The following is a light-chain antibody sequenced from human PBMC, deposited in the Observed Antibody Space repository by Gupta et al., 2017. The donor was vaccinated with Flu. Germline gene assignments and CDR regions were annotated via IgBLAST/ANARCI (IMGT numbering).Light chain of an antibody. J-gene: IGKJ4*01. CDR2: SAS. CDR3: QPHYTIAPLT. Sequence: DIQLTQTPSSLSASVGDRVTTSCRAIQNINKKLKWYQQKPGKAPKLLILSASTLHSGVPSRFIGSGSGTAFTLTIISLQADDFATYYCQPHYTIAPLTFGGVTKVEIK. V-gene: IGKV1-39*01. CDR1: QNINKK.